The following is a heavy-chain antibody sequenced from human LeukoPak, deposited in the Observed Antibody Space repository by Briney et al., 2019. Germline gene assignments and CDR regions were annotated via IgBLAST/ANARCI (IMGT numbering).Heavy chain of an antibody. CDR2: INPSVGTT. D-gene: IGHD3-10*01. V-gene: IGHV1-46*01. J-gene: IGHJ4*02. CDR1: GHTFTNYY. Sequence: GASVKVSCKASGHTFTNYYIHWVRQAPGQGLEWMGTINPSVGTTRSAKGRASLTRDTSTSTVYMALSTLRSEDTAVYYCARSVFPYYSGSGSPYNVDVRQNSYFDFWGQGTLVTVSS. CDR3: ARSVFPYYSGSGSPYNVDVRQNSYFDF.